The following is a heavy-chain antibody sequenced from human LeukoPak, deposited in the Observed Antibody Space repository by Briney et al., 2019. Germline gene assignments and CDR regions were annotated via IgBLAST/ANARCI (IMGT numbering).Heavy chain of an antibody. CDR2: INPNTGDR. Sequence: GASVKVSCRASGYTFTGYYMHWVRQAPGQGLEWMGWINPNTGDRKVAQKYQDSVTMTRDTSINTAYMELSSLRSDDTAVYYCASLYRTEEYYYDSSGYPWGQGTLVTVSS. D-gene: IGHD3-22*01. CDR3: ASLYRTEEYYYDSSGYP. V-gene: IGHV1-2*02. CDR1: GYTFTGYY. J-gene: IGHJ5*02.